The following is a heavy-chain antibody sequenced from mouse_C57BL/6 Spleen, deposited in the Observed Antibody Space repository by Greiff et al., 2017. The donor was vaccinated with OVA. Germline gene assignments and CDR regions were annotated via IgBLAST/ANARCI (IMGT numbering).Heavy chain of an antibody. CDR1: GFTFSSYA. Sequence: DVKLVESGGGLVKPGGSLKLSCAASGFTFSSYAMSWVRQTPEKRLEWVATISDGGSYTYYPDNVKGRFTISRDNAKNNLYLQMSHLKSEDTAMYYCARGGKLAYAMDYWGQGTSVTVSS. CDR2: ISDGGSYT. CDR3: ARGGKLAYAMDY. J-gene: IGHJ4*01. V-gene: IGHV5-4*03. D-gene: IGHD4-1*01.